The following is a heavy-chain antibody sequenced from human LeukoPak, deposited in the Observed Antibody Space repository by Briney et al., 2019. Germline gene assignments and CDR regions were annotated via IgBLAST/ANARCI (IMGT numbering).Heavy chain of an antibody. CDR2: INPNSGGT. V-gene: IGHV1-2*02. J-gene: IGHJ3*02. CDR1: GYTFTGYY. D-gene: IGHD3-22*01. Sequence: ASVKVSCKASGYTFTGYYMHWVRQAPGQGLEWMGWINPNSGGTNYAQKFQGRVTMTRDTSISTAYMELSRLRSDDTAVYYCARGAYYYDSSLTSSDAFDIWGRGTMVTVSS. CDR3: ARGAYYYDSSLTSSDAFDI.